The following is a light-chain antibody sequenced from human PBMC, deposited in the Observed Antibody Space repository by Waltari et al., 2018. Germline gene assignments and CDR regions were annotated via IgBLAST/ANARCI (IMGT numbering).Light chain of an antibody. CDR1: SLRSYY. CDR2: GKN. CDR3: NSRDSNGNPFV. J-gene: IGLJ1*01. V-gene: IGLV3-19*01. Sequence: SSELTQDPAVSVALGQTVRITCQGESLRSYYANWYRQKPGQAPLLVMYGKNNRPSGIPDRFSGSYSGDTASLTITGAQAEDEADYYCNSRDSNGNPFVFGPATKVTVL.